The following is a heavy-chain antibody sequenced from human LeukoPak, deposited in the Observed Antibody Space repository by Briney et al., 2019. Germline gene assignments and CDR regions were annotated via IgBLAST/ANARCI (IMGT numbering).Heavy chain of an antibody. CDR2: IDPSDSYT. J-gene: IGHJ4*02. Sequence: GESLRISCKGSGYSFTSYWISWVRQMPGKGLEWVGRIDPSDSYTNYSPSFQGHVTISADKSISTAYLQWSSLKASDTAMYYCARHFITMVRGVIIKESPDDYWGQGTLVTVSS. CDR1: GYSFTSYW. CDR3: ARHFITMVRGVIIKESPDDY. D-gene: IGHD3-10*01. V-gene: IGHV5-10-1*01.